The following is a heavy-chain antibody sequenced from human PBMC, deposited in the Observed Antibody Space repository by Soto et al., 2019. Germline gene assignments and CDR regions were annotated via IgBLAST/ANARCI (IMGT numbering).Heavy chain of an antibody. CDR1: GYRLTSYW. J-gene: IGHJ6*02. V-gene: IGHV5-51*01. Sequence: GESLQISCKGSGYRLTSYWIGWVRQMTGKGLEWMGIIYPGDSDTRYSPSFQGQVTISADKSISTAYLQWSSLKASDTAMYYCARPLMGSGQVDYYYYGMDVWGQGTTVTVSS. CDR3: ARPLMGSGQVDYYYYGMDV. D-gene: IGHD3-10*01. CDR2: IYPGDSDT.